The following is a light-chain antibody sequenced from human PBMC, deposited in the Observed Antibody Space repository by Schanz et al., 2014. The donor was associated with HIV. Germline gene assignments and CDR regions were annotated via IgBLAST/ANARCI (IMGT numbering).Light chain of an antibody. Sequence: EIVMTQSPGTLSVSPGERATLSCRASQTVSNNLAWYQQKPGQAPRLLIYGASTRATNIPAKFSGSGSGTEFSLTISNLQSEDFAVYYCQQSNDWPRSTFGPGTKVEIK. CDR1: QTVSNN. V-gene: IGKV3-15*01. CDR2: GAS. J-gene: IGKJ3*01. CDR3: QQSNDWPRST.